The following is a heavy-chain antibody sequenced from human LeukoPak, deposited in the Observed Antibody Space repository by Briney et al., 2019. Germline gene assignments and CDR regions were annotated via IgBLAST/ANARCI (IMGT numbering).Heavy chain of an antibody. J-gene: IGHJ3*02. CDR1: GGSIRSYY. CDR3: ARVGSSSGGDDAFDI. Sequence: SETLSLTCTVSGGSIRSYYWSWIRQPPGKGLEWIGEINHSGSTNYNPSLKSRVTISVDTSKNQFSLKLSSVTAADTAVYYCARVGSSSGGDDAFDIWGQGTMVTVSS. V-gene: IGHV4-34*01. D-gene: IGHD6-6*01. CDR2: INHSGST.